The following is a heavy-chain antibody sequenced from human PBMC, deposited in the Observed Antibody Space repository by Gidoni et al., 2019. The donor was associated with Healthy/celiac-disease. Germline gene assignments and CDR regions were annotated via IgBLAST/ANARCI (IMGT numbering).Heavy chain of an antibody. V-gene: IGHV1-2*06. Sequence: QVQLVQSGAEVKKPGASVKVSCKASGYTFTGYYMHWVRQAPGQGLEWMGRINPNSGGTNYAQKFQGRVTMTRDTSISRAYMELSRLRSDDTAVYYCARGTVLLWFRELLYDYWGQGTLVTVSS. J-gene: IGHJ4*02. D-gene: IGHD3-10*01. CDR3: ARGTVLLWFRELLYDY. CDR2: INPNSGGT. CDR1: GYTFTGYY.